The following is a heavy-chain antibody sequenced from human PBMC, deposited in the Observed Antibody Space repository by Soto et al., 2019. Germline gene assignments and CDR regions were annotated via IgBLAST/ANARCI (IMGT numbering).Heavy chain of an antibody. Sequence: ASVKVSCKASGYTFTRYGISWLRQAPGQGLEWMAWISAHNGNTKYAQRLQGRLTMTTDTSTSTAYMELRSLRSDDTAVYYCARDTWIQLWLDYYGMDVWGQGTTVTVSS. CDR3: ARDTWIQLWLDYYGMDV. CDR1: GYTFTRYG. D-gene: IGHD5-18*01. V-gene: IGHV1-18*01. CDR2: ISAHNGNT. J-gene: IGHJ6*02.